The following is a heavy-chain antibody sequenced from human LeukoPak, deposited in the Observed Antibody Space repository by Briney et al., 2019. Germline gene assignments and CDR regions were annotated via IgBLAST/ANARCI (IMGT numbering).Heavy chain of an antibody. CDR1: GGSISSSSYY. V-gene: IGHV4-39*07. CDR3: ARVDTMVRGVIEVFAKYHTFIDY. J-gene: IGHJ4*02. CDR2: IYYSGST. Sequence: PSETLSLTCTVSGGSISSSSYYWGWIRQPPGKGLEWIGSIYYSGSTYYNPSLKSRVTISVDTSKNQFSLKLSSVTAADTAVYYCARVDTMVRGVIEVFAKYHTFIDYWGQGTLVTVSS. D-gene: IGHD3-10*01.